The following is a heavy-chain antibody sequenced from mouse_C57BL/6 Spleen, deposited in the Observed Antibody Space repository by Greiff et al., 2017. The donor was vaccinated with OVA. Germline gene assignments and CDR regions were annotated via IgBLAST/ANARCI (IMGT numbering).Heavy chain of an antibody. V-gene: IGHV5-4*01. J-gene: IGHJ2*01. CDR3: AREGAQAFDY. CDR1: GFTFSSYA. Sequence: DVMLVESGGGLVKPGGSLKLSCAASGFTFSSYAMSWVRQTPEKRLEWVATICDGGSYTYYPDNVKGRFTISRDNAKNNLYLQMSHLKSEDTAMYYCAREGAQAFDYWGQGTTLTVSS. CDR2: ICDGGSYT. D-gene: IGHD3-2*02.